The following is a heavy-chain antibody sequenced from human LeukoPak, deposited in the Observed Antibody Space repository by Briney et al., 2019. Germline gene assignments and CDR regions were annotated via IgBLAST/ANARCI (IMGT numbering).Heavy chain of an antibody. V-gene: IGHV3-23*01. D-gene: IGHD6-13*01. J-gene: IGHJ4*02. CDR3: AKAGGASWYDY. Sequence: PGRSLRLSCAASGFTFRTYDMSWVRQAPGKGLEWVSGISDSGGRTYYADSVKGRFSISRDNSQNTLFLQMNSLRAEDTAVYYCAKAGGASWYDYWGEGTLVTVSS. CDR1: GFTFRTYD. CDR2: ISDSGGRT.